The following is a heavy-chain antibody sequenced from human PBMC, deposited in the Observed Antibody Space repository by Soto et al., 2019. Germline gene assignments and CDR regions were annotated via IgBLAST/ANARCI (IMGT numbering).Heavy chain of an antibody. D-gene: IGHD6-19*01. V-gene: IGHV3-74*01. CDR3: AREYISGSPNS. Sequence: EVQLVESGGGLVQPGGSLRLSCAASGFTFSNWWMHWVRQTPGRGRVWVSHINGDGSTTNYADSVKGRFTISRDNAKNTLYLQMNSLRAEDTGVYYCAREYISGSPNSWGQGTLVTVSS. CDR2: INGDGSTT. J-gene: IGHJ4*02. CDR1: GFTFSNWW.